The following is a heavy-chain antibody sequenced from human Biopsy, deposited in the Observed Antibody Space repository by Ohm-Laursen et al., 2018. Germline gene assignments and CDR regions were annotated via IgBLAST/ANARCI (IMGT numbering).Heavy chain of an antibody. Sequence: SLRLSCSATGFAFNLYEMSWVRQAPGKGMEWISYIYGGGSPVSYADSVKGRFTISRDNAQNLLYLHMNSLRAEDTAVYYCARLNSGTYDASDLWGQGTMVIVSS. CDR3: ARLNSGTYDASDL. J-gene: IGHJ3*01. V-gene: IGHV3-48*03. CDR1: GFAFNLYE. D-gene: IGHD1-26*01. CDR2: IYGGGSPV.